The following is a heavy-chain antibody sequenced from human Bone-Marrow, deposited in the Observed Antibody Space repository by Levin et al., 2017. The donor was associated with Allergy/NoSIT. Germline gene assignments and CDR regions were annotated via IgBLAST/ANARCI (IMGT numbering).Heavy chain of an antibody. D-gene: IGHD6-13*01. CDR2: INTGNSNT. CDR3: AIPPIGEAGSTGGGFGY. CDR1: GYTFTSYA. Sequence: ASVKVSCKASGYTFTSYAMHWVRQAPGQRLEWMGWINTGNSNTKYSQKFQGRVTITRDTSASTAYMELGSLRSEDTAVYYCAIPPIGEAGSTGGGFGYWGQGTLVTVSS. J-gene: IGHJ4*02. V-gene: IGHV1-3*04.